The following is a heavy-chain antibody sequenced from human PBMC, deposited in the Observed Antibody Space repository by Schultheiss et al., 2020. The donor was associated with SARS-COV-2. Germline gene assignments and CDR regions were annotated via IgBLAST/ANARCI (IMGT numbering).Heavy chain of an antibody. CDR1: GFTFSSYW. CDR3: ARGHIAAAGTEYYYYGMDV. J-gene: IGHJ6*02. CDR2: ISSSSSYI. Sequence: GGSLRLSCAASGFTFSSYWMHWVRQAPGKGLVWVSSISSSSSYIYYADSVKGRFTISRDNAKNSLYLQMNSLRAEDTAVYYCARGHIAAAGTEYYYYGMDVWDQGTTVTVSS. V-gene: IGHV3-21*01. D-gene: IGHD6-13*01.